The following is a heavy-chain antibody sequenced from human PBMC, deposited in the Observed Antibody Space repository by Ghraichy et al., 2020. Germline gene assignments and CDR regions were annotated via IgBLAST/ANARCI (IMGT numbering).Heavy chain of an antibody. CDR1: GGSIISNSYY. CDR2: IYHSGGT. Sequence: GSLRLSCIVSGGSIISNSYYWGWIRQPPGKGLEWVGSIYHSGGTYYNPPLKSRVTISVDTSKNQFSLTLSSVTVADTAVYYCARLGIATVGNDLWGQGSLVTVSS. D-gene: IGHD6-13*01. CDR3: ARLGIATVGNDL. V-gene: IGHV4-39*01. J-gene: IGHJ5*02.